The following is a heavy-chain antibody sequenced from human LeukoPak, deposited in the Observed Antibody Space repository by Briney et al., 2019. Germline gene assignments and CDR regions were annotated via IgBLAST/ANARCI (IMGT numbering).Heavy chain of an antibody. J-gene: IGHJ4*02. V-gene: IGHV4-34*01. Sequence: PSQTLSLTCAVYGGSFSGYYWSWIRQPPGKGLEWIGEINHSGSTNYNPSLKSRVTISVDTSKNQFSLKLSSVTAADTAVYYCARAPHSSSSFWGQGTLVTVSS. D-gene: IGHD6-6*01. CDR2: INHSGST. CDR3: ARAPHSSSSF. CDR1: GGSFSGYY.